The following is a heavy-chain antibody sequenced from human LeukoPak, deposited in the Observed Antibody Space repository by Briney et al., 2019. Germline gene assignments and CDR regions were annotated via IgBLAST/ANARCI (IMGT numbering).Heavy chain of an antibody. CDR1: GFTFSSYE. CDR2: ISSSGGTI. V-gene: IGHV3-48*03. D-gene: IGHD1-26*01. J-gene: IGHJ5*02. Sequence: PGGSLRLSCEPSGFTFSSYEMNWVRQAPGKGLEWVSYISSSGGTIYYADSVRGRFTISRDNAKNSLCLQMTSLRVEDTAVYYCVGSGIYPDIWFDPWGQGTLVTVSS. CDR3: VGSGIYPDIWFDP.